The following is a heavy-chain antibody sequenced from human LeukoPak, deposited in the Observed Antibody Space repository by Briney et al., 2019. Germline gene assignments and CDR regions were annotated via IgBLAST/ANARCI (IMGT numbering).Heavy chain of an antibody. V-gene: IGHV1-69*04. CDR1: EGTFSTYD. CDR2: IIPILNEI. Sequence: SVKVSCKASEGTFSTYDINWVRLVPGQGLEWMGRIIPILNEIKYAQSFQGRVTISADKYTGTAYMEQRRLRSEDTAVYYCARSGAKYYDYVWGSYRPNDAFDVWGQGTMVTVSS. D-gene: IGHD3-16*02. J-gene: IGHJ3*01. CDR3: ARSGAKYYDYVWGSYRPNDAFDV.